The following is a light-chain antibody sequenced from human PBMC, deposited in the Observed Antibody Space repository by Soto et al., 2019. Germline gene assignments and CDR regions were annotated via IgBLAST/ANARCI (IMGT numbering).Light chain of an antibody. J-gene: IGLJ1*01. CDR2: DVS. CDR1: SSDVGAYNY. CDR3: CSYAGTYTYV. Sequence: QSVLTQPRSVSGSPGQSVTISCTGTSSDVGAYNYVSWYQQHPGKAPKLMIYDVSKRPSGVPDRFSGSKSGNTASLTISGLQPEDDVDYYCCSYAGTYTYVFGTGTKLTVL. V-gene: IGLV2-11*01.